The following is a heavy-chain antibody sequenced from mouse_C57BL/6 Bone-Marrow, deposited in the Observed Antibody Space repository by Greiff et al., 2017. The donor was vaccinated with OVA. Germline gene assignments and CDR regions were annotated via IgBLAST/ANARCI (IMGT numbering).Heavy chain of an antibody. CDR1: GYAFTNYL. CDR3: ARSSMDY. CDR2: INPGSGGT. V-gene: IGHV1-54*01. J-gene: IGHJ4*01. Sequence: QVQLQQSGAELVRPGTSVKVSCKASGYAFTNYLIEWVKQRPGQGLEWIGVINPGSGGTNYNEKFKGRATLTADKSSSTAYMQLSSLTSEDSAGYICARSSMDYWGQGTSDTVSS.